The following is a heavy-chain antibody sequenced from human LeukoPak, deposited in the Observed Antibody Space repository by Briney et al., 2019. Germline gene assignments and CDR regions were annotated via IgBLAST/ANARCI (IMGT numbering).Heavy chain of an antibody. CDR1: GYTFTSYG. CDR3: ARANPHSSRWYSETYCFDY. J-gene: IGHJ4*02. V-gene: IGHV1-18*01. Sequence: ASVKVSCKASGYTFTSYGISWVRQAPGQGLEWMGWISAYNGNTNYAQKLQGRVTMTTDKSTSKAHMELRSLRSDDTAVYYCARANPHSSRWYSETYCFDYWGQGTLVTVSS. D-gene: IGHD6-13*01. CDR2: ISAYNGNT.